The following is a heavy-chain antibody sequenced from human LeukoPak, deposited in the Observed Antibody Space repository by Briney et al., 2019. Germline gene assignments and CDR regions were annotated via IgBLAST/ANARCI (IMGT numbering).Heavy chain of an antibody. CDR2: TYYRGTT. V-gene: IGHV4-59*12. CDR3: ARDWNRYAY. CDR1: GCSISSYY. J-gene: IGHJ4*02. D-gene: IGHD1-1*01. Sequence: PSETLSLTCTVSGCSISSYYWSWIRQPPGKGLEWIGSTYYRGTTYYNPSLKSRVTISVDTSKNQFSLKLSSVTAADTAVYYCARDWNRYAYWGQGTLVTVSS.